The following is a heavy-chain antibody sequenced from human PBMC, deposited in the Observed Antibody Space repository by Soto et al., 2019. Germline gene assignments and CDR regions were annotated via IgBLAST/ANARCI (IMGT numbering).Heavy chain of an antibody. CDR1: GFTFDDYA. D-gene: IGHD7-27*01. V-gene: IGHV3-9*01. CDR2: ISWTSGSI. J-gene: IGHJ4*02. CDR3: AKDMKIQLGIPKTSSNY. Sequence: EVQLVESGGGLVQPGRSLRLSCAASGFTFDDYAMHWVRQAPGKGLEWVSGISWTSGSIGYADSVKGRFTISRDNAKNSLYLQMNSLRAEDTALYYCAKDMKIQLGIPKTSSNYWGQGTLVTVSS.